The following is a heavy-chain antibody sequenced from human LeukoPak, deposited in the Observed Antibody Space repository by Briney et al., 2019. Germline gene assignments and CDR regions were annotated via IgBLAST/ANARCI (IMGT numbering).Heavy chain of an antibody. D-gene: IGHD5/OR15-5a*01. J-gene: IGHJ6*03. Sequence: GGSLRLSCAASGFTVSSNYMNWVRQAPGKGLEWVSVIDSGGSTYYADSVKGRFTISRDNSKNTLYLQMNSLRAEDTAVYYCARDPPLVSGPVYYYYYMDVWGKGTTVTVSS. CDR2: IDSGGST. CDR1: GFTVSSNY. V-gene: IGHV3-66*01. CDR3: ARDPPLVSGPVYYYYYMDV.